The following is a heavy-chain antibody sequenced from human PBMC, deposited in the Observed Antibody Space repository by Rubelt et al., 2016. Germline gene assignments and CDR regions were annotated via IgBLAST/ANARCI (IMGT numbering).Heavy chain of an antibody. J-gene: IGHJ5*02. D-gene: IGHD3-3*01. V-gene: IGHV1-69*01. CDR3: AGDWTPDSLEWLPNWFDP. CDR2: IIPIFGTA. CDR1: GGTFSSYA. Sequence: QVQLVQSGAEVKKPGSSVKVSCKASGGTFSSYAISWVRQAPGQGLEWMGGIIPIFGTANYAQKFQGRVTITEDESKRTAYMELSSLGGEETAVYDCAGDWTPDSLEWLPNWFDPWGQGTLVTVSS.